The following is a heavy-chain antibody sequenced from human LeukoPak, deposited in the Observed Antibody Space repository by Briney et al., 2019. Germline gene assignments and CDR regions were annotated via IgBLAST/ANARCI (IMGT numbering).Heavy chain of an antibody. CDR3: AKDGKKWQEPLES. J-gene: IGHJ4*02. Sequence: PGRSLRLSCAASGFTFSSDGMHWVRQAPGKGLEWVAVILYDGSNKFYPDSGKGRFTISRDNSNLYLQMNSLRAEDRAVYYCAKDGKKWQEPLESWGQGTLVIVSS. D-gene: IGHD1-14*01. CDR1: GFTFSSDG. V-gene: IGHV3-30*18. CDR2: ILYDGSNK.